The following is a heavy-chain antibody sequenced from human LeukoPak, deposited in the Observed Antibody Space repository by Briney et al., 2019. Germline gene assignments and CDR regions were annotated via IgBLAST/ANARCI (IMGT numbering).Heavy chain of an antibody. D-gene: IGHD3-16*01. CDR3: ASSGGSSGFDP. Sequence: SSVTVSCQASGGTFSSYAISWLRQAPGQGLAWMGGIIPIFGTANYAQKFQGRVTITADESTSTAYMELSSLRSEDTAVYYCASSGGSSGFDPWGQGTLVTVSS. CDR2: IIPIFGTA. J-gene: IGHJ5*02. V-gene: IGHV1-69*01. CDR1: GGTFSSYA.